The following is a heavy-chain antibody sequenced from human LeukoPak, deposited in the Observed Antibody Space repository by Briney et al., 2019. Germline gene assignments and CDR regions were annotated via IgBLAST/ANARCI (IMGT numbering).Heavy chain of an antibody. CDR1: GFTFSSYA. D-gene: IGHD3-22*01. CDR3: AKFHIVVVTARGPFDY. Sequence: GGSLRLSCAASGFTFSSYAMSWVHQAPGKGLEWVSAISGSGGSTYYADSVKGRFTISRDNSKNTLYLQMNSLRAEDTAVYYCAKFHIVVVTARGPFDYWGQGTLVTVSS. CDR2: ISGSGGST. V-gene: IGHV3-23*01. J-gene: IGHJ4*02.